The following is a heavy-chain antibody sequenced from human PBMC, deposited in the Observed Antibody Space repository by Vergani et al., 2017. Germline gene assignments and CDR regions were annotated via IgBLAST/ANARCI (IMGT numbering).Heavy chain of an antibody. J-gene: IGHJ6*03. V-gene: IGHV4-34*01. CDR2: IDHTGRP. D-gene: IGHD4-11*01. CDR3: AIVNTETNGHLYYYYYMDL. CDR1: GGSLTSYH. Sequence: QVQLQQWGGGMLKHSETLSLTCVVNGGSLTSYHWTWIRQSPGEGREWVGDIDHTGRPDYNPSLKSRLTMSVDKSRNQFSLTLKSVPATDPAIYFCAIVNTETNGHLYYYYYMDLWGQGTAVTVS.